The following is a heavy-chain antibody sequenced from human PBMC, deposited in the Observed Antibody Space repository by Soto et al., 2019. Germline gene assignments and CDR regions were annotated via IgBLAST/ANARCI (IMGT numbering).Heavy chain of an antibody. CDR2: ISGGVETT. Sequence: PGGSLRLSCVASGLTFTTYWMTWVRQAPGKGLEWVSGISGGVETTYYADYVKGRFTISRDNSKNTLHLQMSSLRAEDTAVYYCAKHRGYSSGSHAFDFSGQGTMVTGSS. CDR1: GLTFTTYW. CDR3: AKHRGYSSGSHAFDF. J-gene: IGHJ3*01. D-gene: IGHD5-18*01. V-gene: IGHV3-23*01.